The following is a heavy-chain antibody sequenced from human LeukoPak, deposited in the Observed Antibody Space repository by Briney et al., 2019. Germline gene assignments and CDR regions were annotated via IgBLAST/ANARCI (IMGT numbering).Heavy chain of an antibody. CDR1: GGSINSYY. Sequence: PSETLSLTCTVSGGSINSYYWSWIRQPPGKGLEWIGYIYYSGSTNYNPPLKSRVTISIDTSKNQFSLKLSSVTAADTAVYYCARVGGSGSYLHWFDPWGQGTLVTVSS. CDR3: ARVGGSGSYLHWFDP. D-gene: IGHD3-10*01. J-gene: IGHJ5*02. CDR2: IYYSGST. V-gene: IGHV4-59*01.